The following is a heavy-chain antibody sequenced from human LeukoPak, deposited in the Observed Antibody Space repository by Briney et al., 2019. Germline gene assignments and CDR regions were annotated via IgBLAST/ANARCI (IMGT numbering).Heavy chain of an antibody. Sequence: SETLSLTCIVSGDSISSYYWSWIRQPAGKGLEWIGHIYTSGSTNYNPSLKSRVTMSVDTSKNQFSLKLSSVTAADTAVYYCARGPYVSHSFDYWGHGTLVTVSS. J-gene: IGHJ4*01. CDR1: GDSISSYY. CDR3: ARGPYVSHSFDY. D-gene: IGHD3-10*02. CDR2: IYTSGST. V-gene: IGHV4-4*07.